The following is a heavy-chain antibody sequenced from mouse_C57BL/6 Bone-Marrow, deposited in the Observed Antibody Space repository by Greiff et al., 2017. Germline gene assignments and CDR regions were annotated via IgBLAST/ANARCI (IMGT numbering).Heavy chain of an antibody. CDR1: GYTFTSYW. CDR2: IDPSDSYT. D-gene: IGHD1-1*01. V-gene: IGHV1-59*01. CDR3: ARGYYGPMDY. J-gene: IGHJ4*01. Sequence: QVQLQQPGAELVRPGTSVKLSCKASGYTFTSYWMHWVKQRPGQGLEWIGVIDPSDSYTNYNQKFKGKATLTVDTASRQAYMQPSSLTSEYSAVYYCARGYYGPMDYWGQGTSVTVSS.